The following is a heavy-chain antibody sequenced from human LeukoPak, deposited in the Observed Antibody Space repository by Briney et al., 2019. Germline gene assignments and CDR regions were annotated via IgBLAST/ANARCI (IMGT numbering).Heavy chain of an antibody. V-gene: IGHV3-30-3*01. Sequence: GGSLRLSCAASGFTFSSYAMHWVRQAPGKGLEWVAVISYDGSNKYYADSVKGRFPISSDNSKNTLYLQMNSRRAEDTAVYYCFKTAGGGTRYSYSYYFDYWGPGTLVTVSS. J-gene: IGHJ4*02. CDR3: FKTAGGGTRYSYSYYFDY. D-gene: IGHD5-18*01. CDR1: GFTFSSYA. CDR2: ISYDGSNK.